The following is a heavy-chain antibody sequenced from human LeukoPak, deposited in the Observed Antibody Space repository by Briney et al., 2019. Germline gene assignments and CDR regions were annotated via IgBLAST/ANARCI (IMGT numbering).Heavy chain of an antibody. D-gene: IGHD5-18*01. CDR3: ARDPATHHPDTASDY. Sequence: GGSLRLSCAASGFTFSSYAMPWVRQAPGKGLEWVAVISYDGSNKYYADSVKGRFTISRDNSKNTLYLQMNSLRAEDTAVYYCARDPATHHPDTASDYWGQGTLVAVSS. CDR2: ISYDGSNK. J-gene: IGHJ4*02. CDR1: GFTFSSYA. V-gene: IGHV3-30-3*01.